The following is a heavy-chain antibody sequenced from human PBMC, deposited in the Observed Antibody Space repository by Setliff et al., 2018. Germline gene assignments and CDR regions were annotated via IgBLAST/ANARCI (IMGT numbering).Heavy chain of an antibody. V-gene: IGHV3-21*01. J-gene: IGHJ3*02. Sequence: GGSLRLSCAASGFSFSSCTMNWVRQAPGKGLEWVSSLDISSTYIYYADSVKGRFTISRDNAKNSLYLQMNSLRAEDTAVYYCARSEANGGHDPFDIWGQGTMVTVSS. CDR2: LDISSTYI. CDR3: ARSEANGGHDPFDI. D-gene: IGHD5-12*01. CDR1: GFSFSSCT.